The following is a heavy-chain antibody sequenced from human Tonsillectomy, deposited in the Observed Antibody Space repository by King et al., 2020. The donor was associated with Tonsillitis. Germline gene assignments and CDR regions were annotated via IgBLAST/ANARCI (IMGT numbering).Heavy chain of an antibody. CDR2: INWNSGSR. CDR1: GFTFDDYA. CDR3: AKDFWNDLDYDYGMDV. J-gene: IGHJ6*02. V-gene: IGHV3-9*01. Sequence: DVQLVESGGGLVQPGRSLRLSCAVSGFTFDDYAMHWVRQAPGKGLEWVSAINWNSGSRGYSDSVKGRFTISRDNAKNSLYLEMRSLRPEDTALYYCAKDFWNDLDYDYGMDVWGQGTTVTVSS. D-gene: IGHD1-1*01.